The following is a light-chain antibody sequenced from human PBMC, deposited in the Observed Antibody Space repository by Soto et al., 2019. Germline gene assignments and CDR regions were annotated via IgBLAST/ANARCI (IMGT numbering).Light chain of an antibody. J-gene: IGLJ2*01. CDR2: GNT. V-gene: IGLV1-40*01. CDR3: QSYDSSLTVYVV. CDR1: SPNIGAGYD. Sequence: QSVLTHPPSVSGAPGQTVTISCTGSSPNIGAGYDVQWYQQLPGAAPQLVIFGNTNRPSGVPDRFSGSRSGTSASLDIIGLQADDEGDYYCQSYDSSLTVYVVFGGGTKLTVL.